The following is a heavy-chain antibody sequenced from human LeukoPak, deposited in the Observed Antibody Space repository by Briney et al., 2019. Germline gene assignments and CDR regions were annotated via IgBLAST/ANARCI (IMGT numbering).Heavy chain of an antibody. D-gene: IGHD5-18*01. J-gene: IGHJ4*02. CDR1: GFTVSSNY. CDR2: IYSGGST. CDR3: ARDPDGYRQGHHFDY. Sequence: GGSLRLSCAASGFTVSSNYMSWVRQAPGRGLEWVSVIYSGGSTYYADSVKGRFTISRDNSKNTLYLQMNSLKAEDTAVYYCARDPDGYRQGHHFDYWGQGTLVTVSS. V-gene: IGHV3-66*01.